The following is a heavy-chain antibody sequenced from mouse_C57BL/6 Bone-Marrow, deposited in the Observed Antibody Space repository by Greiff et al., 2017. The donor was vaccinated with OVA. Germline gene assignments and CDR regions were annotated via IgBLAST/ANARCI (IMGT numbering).Heavy chain of an antibody. D-gene: IGHD3-3*01. CDR3: AIGGPLDY. CDR2: IDPSDSYT. V-gene: IGHV1-50*01. J-gene: IGHJ2*01. CDR1: GYTFTSYW. Sequence: VQLQQPGAELVKPGASVKLSCKASGYTFTSYWMQWVKQRPGQGLEWIGEIDPSDSYTNYNQKFKGKATLTVDTSSSTAYMQLSSLTSEDSAVYYCAIGGPLDYWGQGTTLTVSS.